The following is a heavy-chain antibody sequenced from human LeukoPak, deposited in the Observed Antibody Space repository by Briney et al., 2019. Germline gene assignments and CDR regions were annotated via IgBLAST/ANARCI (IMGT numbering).Heavy chain of an antibody. Sequence: KAGGSLRLSCVASGFNFNKYTMNWVRQAPGKGLEWASSISFSSNDIYYADSVKGRFTISRDNAQNSLFLQMNSLRAEDTAVYYCAREGPMYYDILTGPMDVWGKGTTVTVSS. J-gene: IGHJ6*03. D-gene: IGHD3-9*01. CDR2: ISFSSNDI. CDR1: GFNFNKYT. V-gene: IGHV3-21*01. CDR3: AREGPMYYDILTGPMDV.